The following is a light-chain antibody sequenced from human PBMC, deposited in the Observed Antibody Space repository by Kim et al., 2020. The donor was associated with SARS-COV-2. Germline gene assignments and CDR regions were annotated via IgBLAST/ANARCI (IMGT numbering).Light chain of an antibody. CDR3: QSYDSSLSGSV. V-gene: IGLV1-40*01. CDR2: GNN. CDR1: SSNIGAGYD. J-gene: IGLJ3*02. Sequence: QGVTIPCTGSSSNIGAGYDVHWYQQLPGTAPNLLIYGNNNRPSGVPDRFSGSKSGTSASLAITGLQAEDEADYYCQSYDSSLSGSVFGGGTQLTVL.